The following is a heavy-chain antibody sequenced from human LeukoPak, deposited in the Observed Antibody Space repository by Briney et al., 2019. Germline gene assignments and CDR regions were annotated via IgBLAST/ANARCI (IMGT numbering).Heavy chain of an antibody. CDR2: IKPNGGGA. D-gene: IGHD3-10*01. Sequence: ASVKVSCKASGYTFTGYFMHWVRQAPGQGLEWMGWIKPNGGGANFAQKFQGRVTMTRDTSISTAYMELSRRRSDDTAVYYCARDPDYGSGSYHFYYFDHWGQGTLVTVSS. V-gene: IGHV1-2*02. CDR3: ARDPDYGSGSYHFYYFDH. CDR1: GYTFTGYF. J-gene: IGHJ4*02.